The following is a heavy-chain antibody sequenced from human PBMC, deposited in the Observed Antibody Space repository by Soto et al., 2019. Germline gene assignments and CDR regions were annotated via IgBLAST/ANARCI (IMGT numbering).Heavy chain of an antibody. V-gene: IGHV4-39*01. CDR1: GGSISSSSYY. Sequence: PSETLSLTCTVSGGSISSSSYYWGWIRQPPGKGLEWIGSIYYSGSTYYNPSLKSRVTISVDTSKNQFSLKLSSVTAADTAVYYCARQTYYDFWSGPSPEDWFDPWGQGTLVTVS. CDR3: ARQTYYDFWSGPSPEDWFDP. CDR2: IYYSGST. J-gene: IGHJ5*02. D-gene: IGHD3-3*01.